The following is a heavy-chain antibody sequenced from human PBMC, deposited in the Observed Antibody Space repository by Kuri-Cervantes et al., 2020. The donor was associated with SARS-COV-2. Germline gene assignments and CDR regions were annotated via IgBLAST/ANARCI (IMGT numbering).Heavy chain of an antibody. V-gene: IGHV4-34*11. CDR3: ARDSRSSYQVLLDHYYYSYMDV. D-gene: IGHD3-3*01. J-gene: IGHJ6*03. CDR2: IYYSGSA. Sequence: SETLSLTCAVYGGSFSGYYWTWVRQPPGKGLEWIGNIYYSGSAFYNPSLKSRVTMSLDMSKSQFSLRLTSVTAADTAVYYCARDSRSSYQVLLDHYYYSYMDVWDKGTTVTVSS. CDR1: GGSFSGYY.